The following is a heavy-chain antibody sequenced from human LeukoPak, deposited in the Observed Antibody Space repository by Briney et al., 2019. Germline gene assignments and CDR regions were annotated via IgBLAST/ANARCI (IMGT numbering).Heavy chain of an antibody. D-gene: IGHD3-10*01. J-gene: IGHJ5*02. Sequence: SETLSLTCTVSGGSISSGGYYWSWIRQHPGKGLEWIGYIYYSGSTYYNPSLKSRVTISVDTSKNQLSRKLSSVTAADTAVYYCASAYYFSARWFDPWGQGTLVTVSS. CDR2: IYYSGST. CDR1: GGSISSGGYY. V-gene: IGHV4-31*03. CDR3: ASAYYFSARWFDP.